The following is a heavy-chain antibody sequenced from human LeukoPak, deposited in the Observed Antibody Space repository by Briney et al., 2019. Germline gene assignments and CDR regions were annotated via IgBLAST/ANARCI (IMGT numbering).Heavy chain of an antibody. CDR3: ARDRGMATTSIFDY. CDR2: IYTGNST. J-gene: IGHJ4*02. D-gene: IGHD5-24*01. Sequence: TGGSLRLSCAASGFTINTNYMSWVRQAPGKGLEWVSGIYTGNSTIYADSVRGRFTISRDNSKNTFYLQMNSLRAEDTAVYYCARDRGMATTSIFDYWGQGTLVTVSS. CDR1: GFTINTNY. V-gene: IGHV3-53*01.